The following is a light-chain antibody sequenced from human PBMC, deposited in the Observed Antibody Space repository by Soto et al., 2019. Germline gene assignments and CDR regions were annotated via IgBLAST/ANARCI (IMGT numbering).Light chain of an antibody. Sequence: QSVLTQPASVSGFPGRSITISCTGTSSDVGSYNLVSWYQQHPGKAPKLMIYEVSKRPSGVSNRFSGSKSGNTASLTISGLQAEDEADYYCCSYAGSSTYVFGNGTKVTVL. CDR2: EVS. V-gene: IGLV2-23*02. CDR3: CSYAGSSTYV. J-gene: IGLJ1*01. CDR1: SSDVGSYNL.